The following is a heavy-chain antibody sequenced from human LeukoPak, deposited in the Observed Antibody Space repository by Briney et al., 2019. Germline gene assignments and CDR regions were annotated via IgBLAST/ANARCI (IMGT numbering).Heavy chain of an antibody. CDR3: ARDPPPRERITMVRGVM. V-gene: IGHV3-11*01. D-gene: IGHD3-10*01. CDR2: ISSSGSTI. CDR1: GFTFSDYY. J-gene: IGHJ4*02. Sequence: ARGSLRLSCAASGFTFSDYYMSWIRQAPGKGLEWVSYISSSGSTIYYADSVKGRFTISRDNAKNSLYLQMNSLRAEDTAVYYCARDPPPRERITMVRGVMGGQGTLVTVSS.